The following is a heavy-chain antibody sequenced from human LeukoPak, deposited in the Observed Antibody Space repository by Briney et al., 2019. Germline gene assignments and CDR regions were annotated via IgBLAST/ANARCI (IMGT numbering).Heavy chain of an antibody. J-gene: IGHJ4*02. V-gene: IGHV1-2*02. CDR3: ASTRDGSFDY. CDR2: INPNTSDT. D-gene: IGHD5-24*01. CDR1: GYTFTGDY. Sequence: ASVKVSCKASGYTFTGDYMHWVRQAPGQGLEWMGCINPNTSDTKSAQKFQGRVTMTRDTSISTAYMELSRLRSDDTAVYYCASTRDGSFDYWGQGTLVTVSS.